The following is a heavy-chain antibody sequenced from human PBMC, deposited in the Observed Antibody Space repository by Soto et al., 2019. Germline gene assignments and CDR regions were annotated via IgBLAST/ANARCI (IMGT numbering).Heavy chain of an antibody. Sequence: QVQMVQSGAEVKKPGSSARVSCKVSGGTFSRHSISWVRQAPGQGLEWMGGIIPIFDATQYAQKFQGRLTITADAATTTCHVDPRGLRPEDTARYWCAPEVTSVRGAWGQGTLGTGAS. D-gene: IGHD1-26*01. CDR1: GGTFSRHS. V-gene: IGHV1-69*01. CDR2: IIPIFDAT. J-gene: IGHJ4*02. CDR3: APEVTSVRGA.